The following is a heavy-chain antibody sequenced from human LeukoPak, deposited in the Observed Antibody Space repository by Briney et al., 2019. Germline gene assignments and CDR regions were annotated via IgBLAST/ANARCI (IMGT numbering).Heavy chain of an antibody. V-gene: IGHV3-7*01. J-gene: IGHJ6*03. CDR2: IKQDGSEK. Sequence: GGSLRLSCAASGVTFSSYWMSWVRQAPGKGLEWVANIKQDGSEKYYVDSVKGRFTISRDNAKNSLYLQMNSLRAEDTAVYYCARAVSFVLRYYYYYMDVWGKGTTVTVSS. CDR3: ARAVSFVLRYYYYYMDV. CDR1: GVTFSSYW. D-gene: IGHD5-12*01.